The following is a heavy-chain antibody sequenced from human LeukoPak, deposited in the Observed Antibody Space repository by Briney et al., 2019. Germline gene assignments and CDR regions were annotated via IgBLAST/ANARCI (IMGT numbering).Heavy chain of an antibody. CDR2: IKQDGSQK. CDR1: GFPFSSYW. CDR3: ARSYSLFDY. V-gene: IGHV3-7*04. J-gene: IGHJ4*02. D-gene: IGHD2-15*01. Sequence: GGSLRLSCAASGFPFSSYWMSWVRQAPGKGLEWVANIKQDGSQKYYVDSVKGRFTISRDNAKNSLYLQMNSLRAEDTAVYYCARSYSLFDYWGQGTLVTVSS.